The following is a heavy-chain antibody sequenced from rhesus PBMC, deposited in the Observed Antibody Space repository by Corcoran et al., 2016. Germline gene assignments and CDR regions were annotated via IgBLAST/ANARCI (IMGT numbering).Heavy chain of an antibody. V-gene: IGHV2S1*01. Sequence: QVTLKESGPALVKPTQTLTLTCTFSGFLLSTSGMGLGWFRPPPGKALEWLASIYWDVDKYYSTSLKSRLTISKDTSKNQVVLTMTNMDPVDTATYYCARGGGGSNPLGYYNSLDVWGRGVLVTVSS. CDR2: IYWDVDK. J-gene: IGHJ5-2*02. CDR1: GFLLSTSGMG. CDR3: ARGGGGSNPLGYYNSLDV. D-gene: IGHD2-2*01.